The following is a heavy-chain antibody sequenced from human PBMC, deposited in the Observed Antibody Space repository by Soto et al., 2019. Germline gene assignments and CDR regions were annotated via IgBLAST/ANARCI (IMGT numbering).Heavy chain of an antibody. CDR3: AKDQMGRGWRTLDS. J-gene: IGHJ4*02. D-gene: IGHD3-10*01. CDR1: GLTFSGYG. V-gene: IGHV3-30*18. Sequence: QVRMVESGGGVVQPGTSLRLSCVVTGLTFSGYGMHWVRQAPGKGLEWVADITYDGSSTYYADAVKGRFTVSRDNSKNILYLQMTSLRGDDTAMYYCAKDQMGRGWRTLDSWGQGTLFIVSS. CDR2: ITYDGSST.